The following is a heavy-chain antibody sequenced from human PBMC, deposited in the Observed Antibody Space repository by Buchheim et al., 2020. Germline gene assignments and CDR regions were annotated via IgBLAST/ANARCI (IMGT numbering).Heavy chain of an antibody. CDR1: GFTLSDHY. Sequence: QVQLVESGGGLVKPGGSLRLSCAASGFTLSDHYMSWIRQAQGKGLEWISYIGTRSSFTNYADSVKGRFNISRDNAKHSPSLQMNILRAEDTAVYYCVRVGHYDILTGYPGWFDPWGQGTL. CDR3: VRVGHYDILTGYPGWFDP. V-gene: IGHV3-11*06. CDR2: IGTRSSFT. D-gene: IGHD3-9*01. J-gene: IGHJ5*02.